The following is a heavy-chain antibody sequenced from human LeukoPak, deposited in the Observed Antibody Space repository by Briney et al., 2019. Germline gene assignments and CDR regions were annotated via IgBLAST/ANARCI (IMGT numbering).Heavy chain of an antibody. CDR3: IRAGRSDHSGSFF. V-gene: IGHV3-74*01. J-gene: IGHJ4*02. CDR2: INGDESSI. Sequence: GGSLRLSCAASGFTFSSYWMHWVRQAPGKGLVWVSRINGDESSISYADSVKGRFTISRDNAKNTLYLQMNSLGAEDTAVYYCIRAGRSDHSGSFFWGQGTLVTVSS. D-gene: IGHD1-26*01. CDR1: GFTFSSYW.